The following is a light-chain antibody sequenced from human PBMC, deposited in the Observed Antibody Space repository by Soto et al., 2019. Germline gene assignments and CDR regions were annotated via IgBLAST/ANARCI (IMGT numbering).Light chain of an antibody. CDR2: EVS. CDR3: SSYTSGTTPYV. J-gene: IGLJ1*01. Sequence: QSVLTQPASVSGSPGQSITISCTGTSSDVGGYNFVSWHQRHPGKAPKLMIYEVSDRPSGVSNRFSGSKSGNTASLTISGLQAEDEADYYCSSYTSGTTPYVFXSGTKVTVL. V-gene: IGLV2-14*01. CDR1: SSDVGGYNF.